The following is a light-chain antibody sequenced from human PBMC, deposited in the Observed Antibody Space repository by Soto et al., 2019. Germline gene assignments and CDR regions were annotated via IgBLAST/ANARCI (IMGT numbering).Light chain of an antibody. V-gene: IGLV2-14*01. CDR1: GTSSDVRDYNF. CDR3: SSYTGSTTRVL. CDR2: EVY. Sequence: QSVLTQPASVSGSRGQSITISCTGTGTSSDVRDYNFVSWYQHHPGKAPQLLIYEVYNRPSGVSARFSGSKSVNTASLTISGLQAEDEADYYCSSYTGSTTRVLFSGGTKLTVL. J-gene: IGLJ2*01.